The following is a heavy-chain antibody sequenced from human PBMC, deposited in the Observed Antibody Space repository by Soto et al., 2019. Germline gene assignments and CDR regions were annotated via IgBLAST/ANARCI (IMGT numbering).Heavy chain of an antibody. CDR1: GGSISSYY. CDR2: IYYSGST. V-gene: IGHV4-59*01. CDR3: ARGIQLWPNSYYYDY. J-gene: IGHJ4*02. Sequence: SETLSLTCTVSGGSISSYYWSWIRQPPGKGLEWIGYIYYSGSTNYNPSLKSRVTISVDTSKNQFSLKLSSVTAADTAVYYCARGIQLWPNSYYYDYWGQGTLVTVSS. D-gene: IGHD5-18*01.